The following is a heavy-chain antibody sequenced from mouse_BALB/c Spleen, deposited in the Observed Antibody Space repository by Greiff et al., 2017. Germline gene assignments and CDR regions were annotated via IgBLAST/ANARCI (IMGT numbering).Heavy chain of an antibody. Sequence: QVTLKVSGPGILQPSQTLSLTCSFSGFSLSTSGMSVGWIRQPSGKGLEWLAHIWWNDDKYYNPALKSRLTISKDTSNNQVFLKIASVVTADTATYYCARIGNYVGYFDVWGAGTTVTVSS. CDR1: GFSLSTSGMS. D-gene: IGHD2-1*01. CDR2: IWWNDDK. J-gene: IGHJ1*01. CDR3: ARIGNYVGYFDV. V-gene: IGHV8-8*01.